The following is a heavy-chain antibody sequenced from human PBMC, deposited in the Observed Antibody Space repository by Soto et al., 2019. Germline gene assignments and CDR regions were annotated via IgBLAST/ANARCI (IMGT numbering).Heavy chain of an antibody. V-gene: IGHV3-66*01. CDR2: IYSGGST. CDR3: ALAPTDNQWAEYFQT. D-gene: IGHD1-1*01. Sequence: EVQLVESGGGLVQPGGSLRLSCSASGFTVSTNYMTWVRQAPGKGLEWVSTIYSGGSTYYADSVKGRFTISRDNSDNTLSLQMNSLRDEDTALYYCALAPTDNQWAEYFQTWGQGTLVTVSS. CDR1: GFTVSTNY. J-gene: IGHJ1*01.